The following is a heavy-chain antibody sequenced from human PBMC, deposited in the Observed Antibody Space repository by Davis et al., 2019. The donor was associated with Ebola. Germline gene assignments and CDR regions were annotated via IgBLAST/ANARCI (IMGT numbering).Heavy chain of an antibody. Sequence: AASVKVSCKASGYTFTSYDINWVRQATGQGLEWMGWMNPNSGNTGYAQKFQGRVTMTRNTSISTAYMELSSLRSEDTAVYYCAKESTSCGGDCYSLSDYWGQGTPVTVSS. J-gene: IGHJ4*02. CDR1: GYTFTSYD. D-gene: IGHD2-21*02. CDR2: MNPNSGNT. V-gene: IGHV1-8*01. CDR3: AKESTSCGGDCYSLSDY.